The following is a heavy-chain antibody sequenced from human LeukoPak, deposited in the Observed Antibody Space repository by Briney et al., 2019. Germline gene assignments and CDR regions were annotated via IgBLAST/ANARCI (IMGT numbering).Heavy chain of an antibody. CDR1: GFTFTSYV. J-gene: IGHJ6*02. CDR3: AKTLGKGRYYDFWSGYYYYGMDV. Sequence: GGSLRLSCAASGFTFTSYVMHWVRQAPGKGLQWVALISYDGSNKYYADSVKGRFTISRDNSKNTLYLQMNSLRAEDTAVYYCAKTLGKGRYYDFWSGYYYYGMDVWGQGTTVTVSS. D-gene: IGHD3-3*01. CDR2: ISYDGSNK. V-gene: IGHV3-30*18.